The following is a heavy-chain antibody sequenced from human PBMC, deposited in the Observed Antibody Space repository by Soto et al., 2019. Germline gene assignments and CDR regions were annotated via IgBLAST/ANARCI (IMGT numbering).Heavy chain of an antibody. CDR3: ARAARRGPSDY. D-gene: IGHD6-6*01. CDR2: INHSGST. Sequence: SETLSLTCAVYGGSFSGYYWSWIRQPPGKGLEWIGEINHSGSTNYNPSLKSRVTISVDTSKNQFSLKLSSVTAADTAVYYCARAARRGPSDYWGQGTLVTVSS. CDR1: GGSFSGYY. V-gene: IGHV4-34*01. J-gene: IGHJ4*02.